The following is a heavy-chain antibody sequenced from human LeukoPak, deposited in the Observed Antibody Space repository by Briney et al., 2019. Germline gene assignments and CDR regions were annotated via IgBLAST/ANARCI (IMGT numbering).Heavy chain of an antibody. CDR2: IIPIFGTA. CDR1: GGTFSSYA. V-gene: IGHV1-69*13. CDR3: ASTYCSSTSCYEYFQH. D-gene: IGHD2-2*01. J-gene: IGHJ1*01. Sequence: GASVKVSCKASGGTFSSYAISWVRQAPGQGLEWMGGIIPIFGTANYAQKFQGRATITADESTSTAYMELSSLRSEDTAVYYCASTYCSSTSCYEYFQHWGQGTLVTVSS.